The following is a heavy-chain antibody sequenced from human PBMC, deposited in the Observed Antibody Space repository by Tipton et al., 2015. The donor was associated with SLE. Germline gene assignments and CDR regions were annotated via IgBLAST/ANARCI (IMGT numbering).Heavy chain of an antibody. V-gene: IGHV4-31*03. J-gene: IGHJ4*02. CDR1: GASISSGAIY. D-gene: IGHD4-11*01. Sequence: TLSLTCSVSGASISSGAIYWSWFRHHPGKGLEWIGYISYSGGTYYNPTLKSRVTISVDTSKNQFSLKLSSVTAADTAVYYCARHDYNDYYLDYWGQGTLVTVSS. CDR3: ARHDYNDYYLDY. CDR2: ISYSGGT.